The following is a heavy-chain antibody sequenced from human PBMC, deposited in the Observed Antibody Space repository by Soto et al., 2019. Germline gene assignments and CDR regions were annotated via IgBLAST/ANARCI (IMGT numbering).Heavy chain of an antibody. CDR1: GGSISSGGYY. Sequence: SLTCTVSGGSISSGGYYWSWIRQHPGKGLEWIGYIYYSGSTYYNPSLKSRVTISVDTSKNQFSLKLSSVTAADTAVYYCARDRSRRPHRYFDYWGQGTLVTVSS. J-gene: IGHJ4*02. V-gene: IGHV4-31*03. CDR3: ARDRSRRPHRYFDY. CDR2: IYYSGST. D-gene: IGHD3-16*02.